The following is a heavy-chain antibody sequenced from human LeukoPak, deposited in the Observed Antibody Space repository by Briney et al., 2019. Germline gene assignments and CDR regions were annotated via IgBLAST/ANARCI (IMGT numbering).Heavy chain of an antibody. Sequence: GESLQISCKGSGYSFTSYWIGWVRQLPGKGLEWMGIIYPGDSDTRYSPSFQGQVTISADKSISTAYLQWSSLKASDTAMYYCARTTIRLGDLSLVDYWGQGTLVTVSS. CDR1: GYSFTSYW. J-gene: IGHJ4*02. V-gene: IGHV5-51*01. D-gene: IGHD3-16*02. CDR2: IYPGDSDT. CDR3: ARTTIRLGDLSLVDY.